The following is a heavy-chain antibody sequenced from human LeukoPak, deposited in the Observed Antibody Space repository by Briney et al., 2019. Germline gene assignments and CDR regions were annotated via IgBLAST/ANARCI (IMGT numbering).Heavy chain of an antibody. CDR1: GYSFTSYG. V-gene: IGHV1-18*01. D-gene: IGHD3-10*01. CDR3: ARESPEFYFDF. Sequence: ASVKVSCKTSGYSFTSYGISWVRQAPGQGLEWMGWINPYNGNTNYAHELQGRVTTTTDTSTSTAYMELRSLRSDDTAVYFCARESPEFYFDFWGQGTLATVSS. CDR2: INPYNGNT. J-gene: IGHJ4*02.